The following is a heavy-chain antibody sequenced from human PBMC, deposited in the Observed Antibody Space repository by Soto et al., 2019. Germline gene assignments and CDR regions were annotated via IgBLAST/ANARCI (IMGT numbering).Heavy chain of an antibody. CDR1: GFSFSNYY. J-gene: IGHJ1*01. CDR2: ISGDSSHI. V-gene: IGHV3-21*02. D-gene: IGHD2-2*01. CDR3: PPANTSAPWSSQN. Sequence: EVQLAESGGGLVKPGGSLRLSCAASGFSFSNYYLNWVRQAPGKGLEWVSSISGDSSHIYYTDSLEGRFTISRDTAKRSLFLQMNSLRAEATVVYNCPPANTSAPWSSQNGAQGPQVIVPS.